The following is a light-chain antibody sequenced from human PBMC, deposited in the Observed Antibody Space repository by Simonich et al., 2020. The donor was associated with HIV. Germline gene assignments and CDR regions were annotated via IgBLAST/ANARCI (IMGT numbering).Light chain of an antibody. CDR2: WAS. V-gene: IGKV4-1*01. J-gene: IGKJ2*01. CDR3: QQYNNWPPGT. CDR1: QSVLYSSNIKNY. Sequence: DIVMTQSPDSLAVSLGERATINCKSSQSVLYSSNIKNYLAWYQQKPGQPPNLLIYWASTRESGVPDRLSGSRSGTDFTLTISSMQSEDFAVYYCQQYNNWPPGTFGQGTKLEIK.